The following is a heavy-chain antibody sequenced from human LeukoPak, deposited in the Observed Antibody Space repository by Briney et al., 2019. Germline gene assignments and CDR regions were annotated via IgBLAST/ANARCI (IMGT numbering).Heavy chain of an antibody. D-gene: IGHD5-18*01. V-gene: IGHV4-61*01. CDR2: IYYSGST. J-gene: IGHJ4*02. CDR3: ARDGRGTAMVFDY. CDR1: GGSVSSGSYY. Sequence: SETLSLTCTVSGGSVSSGSYYWSWIRQPPGKGLEWIGYIYYSGSTNYNPSLKSRVTISVDTSKNQFSLKLSSVTAADTTVYYCARDGRGTAMVFDYWGLGTLVTVSS.